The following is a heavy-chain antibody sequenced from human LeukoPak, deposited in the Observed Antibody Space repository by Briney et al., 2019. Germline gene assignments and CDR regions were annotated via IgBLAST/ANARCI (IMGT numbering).Heavy chain of an antibody. CDR3: ASGSGSYYYYFDY. J-gene: IGHJ4*02. D-gene: IGHD3-10*01. V-gene: IGHV1-69*04. Sequence: ASVKVSCTASGGTFTSYAISWVRQAPGQGLEWMGRIIPILGIANYAQKFQGRVTITADKSTSTAYMELSSLRSEDTAVYYCASGSGSYYYYFDYWGQGTLVTVSS. CDR2: IIPILGIA. CDR1: GGTFTSYA.